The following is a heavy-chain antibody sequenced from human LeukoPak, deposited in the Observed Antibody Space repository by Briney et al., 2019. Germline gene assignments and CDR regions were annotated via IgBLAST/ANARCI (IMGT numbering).Heavy chain of an antibody. V-gene: IGHV3-30*18. CDR1: GFSFRSYG. CDR2: ISYDGSNK. CDR3: AKDNLQLLILDYFDY. D-gene: IGHD4-11*01. Sequence: GGSLRLSCAASGFSFRSYGMHWVRQTPGKGLEWVAVISYDGSNKYYADSVKGRFTISRDNSKNTLYLQMNSLRPEDTAVYYCAKDNLQLLILDYFDYWGQGTLVTVSS. J-gene: IGHJ4*02.